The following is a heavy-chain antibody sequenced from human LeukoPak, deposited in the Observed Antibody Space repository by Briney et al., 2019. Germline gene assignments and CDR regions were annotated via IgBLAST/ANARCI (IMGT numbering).Heavy chain of an antibody. CDR2: ISGSGGSI. V-gene: IGHV3-23*01. D-gene: IGHD3-22*01. CDR3: AKGDTHYYDSSGSSFDY. CDR1: GFTFSSYA. J-gene: IGHJ4*02. Sequence: GGSLGLSCAASGFTFSSYAMSWVRQAPGKGLEWVSAISGSGGSIYYADSVKGRFTISRDNSKNTLYLQMNSLRAEDTAVYYCAKGDTHYYDSSGSSFDYWGQGTLVTVSS.